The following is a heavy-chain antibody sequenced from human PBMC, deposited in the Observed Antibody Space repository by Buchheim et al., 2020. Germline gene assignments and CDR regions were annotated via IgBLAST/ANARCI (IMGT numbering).Heavy chain of an antibody. CDR3: ARGSILTGYYKRRLPFDY. J-gene: IGHJ4*02. CDR2: MNPNSGNT. CDR1: GYTFTSYD. D-gene: IGHD3-9*01. V-gene: IGHV1-8*01. Sequence: QVQLVQSGAEVKKPGASVKVSCKASGYTFTSYDINWVRQATGQGLEWMGWMNPNSGNTGYAQKIQGRVTMTRNTSISTAHMELSSLRYEDTAVYYCARGSILTGYYKRRLPFDYWGQGTL.